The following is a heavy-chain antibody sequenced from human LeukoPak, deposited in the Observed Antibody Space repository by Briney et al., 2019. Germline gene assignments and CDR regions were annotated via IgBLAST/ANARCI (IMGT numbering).Heavy chain of an antibody. J-gene: IGHJ4*02. D-gene: IGHD3-10*01. V-gene: IGHV3-33*01. CDR1: GFDFSDYA. CDR3: ARDRAERYFDY. CDR2: IWYDGSET. Sequence: GGSLRLSCAASGFDFSDYAMHWVRQSPAKGLEWVAVIWYDGSETYSADSVKGRFTISRDNSKNTLYLQMNSLRGEDTAVYYCARDRAERYFDYWGQGALVTVSS.